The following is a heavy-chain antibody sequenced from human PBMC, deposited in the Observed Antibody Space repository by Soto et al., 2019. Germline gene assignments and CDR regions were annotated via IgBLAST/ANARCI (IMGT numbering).Heavy chain of an antibody. CDR2: INHSGST. CDR1: GGSFSGYY. Sequence: TSETLSLTCAVYGGSFSGYYWSWIRQPPGKGLEWIGEINHSGSTNYNPSLKSRVTISVDTSKNQFSLKLSSVTAADTAVYYCARVAGYSSSWYDSLGVPQRRNCFDSWGQGTLVTV. J-gene: IGHJ5*01. D-gene: IGHD6-13*01. V-gene: IGHV4-34*01. CDR3: ARVAGYSSSWYDSLGVPQRRNCFDS.